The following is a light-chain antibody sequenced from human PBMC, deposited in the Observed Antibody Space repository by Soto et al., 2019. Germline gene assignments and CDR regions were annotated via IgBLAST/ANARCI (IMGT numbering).Light chain of an antibody. CDR1: QNIDTW. V-gene: IGKV1-5*03. Sequence: DIQMTQSPSTLSASIGDRITISCRASQNIDTWLAWYQQRPGEAPKLLLYTASNLESGVPSRCSGSGSGTYSTLTITSLQPDDFATYYCQQYSDYSRSFGQWTQV. J-gene: IGKJ1*01. CDR2: TAS. CDR3: QQYSDYSRS.